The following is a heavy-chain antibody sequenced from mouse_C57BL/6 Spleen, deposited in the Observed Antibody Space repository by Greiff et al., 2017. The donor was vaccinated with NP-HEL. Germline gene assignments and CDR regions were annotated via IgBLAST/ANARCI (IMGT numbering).Heavy chain of an antibody. CDR1: GYTFTSYW. CDR3: ARITGTQAWFAY. J-gene: IGHJ3*01. Sequence: QVQLQQSGAELVKPGASVKLSCKASGYTFTSYWMHWVKQRPGQGLEWIGMIHPNSGSTNYNEKFKSKATLTVDKSSSTAYMQLSSLTSEDSAVYYCARITGTQAWFAYWGQGTLVTVSA. V-gene: IGHV1-64*01. D-gene: IGHD4-1*01. CDR2: IHPNSGST.